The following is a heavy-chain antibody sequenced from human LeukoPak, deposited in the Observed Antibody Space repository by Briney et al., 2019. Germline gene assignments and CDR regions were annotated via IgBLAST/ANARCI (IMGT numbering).Heavy chain of an antibody. CDR1: GFTFSFYS. J-gene: IGHJ5*02. V-gene: IGHV3-21*01. CDR3: VRDQQPEVPTSDSSPSA. D-gene: IGHD2-2*01. CDR2: ISSSSNYI. Sequence: GGSLRLSCAASGFTFSFYSMHLVRQAPGKGLEWVSCISSSSNYIYYADSVKGRFIISRDNDKNSLHLQMNILRADDTPVYYCVRDQQPEVPTSDSSPSAWGQGTLVTVSS.